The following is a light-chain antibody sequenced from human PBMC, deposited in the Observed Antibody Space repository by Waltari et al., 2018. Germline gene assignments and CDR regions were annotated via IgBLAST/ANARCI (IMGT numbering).Light chain of an antibody. CDR1: RSNTGSKY. J-gene: IGLJ3*02. V-gene: IGLV1-47*01. Sequence: HYVLTQPPSASGTPGKRVTISSSVIRSNTGSKYLYLYLQLPGSAPKLLSYVNRQRPSGVPDRFSGSKSGTSASLAISGLRSEDEADYYCAAWDDSLSAPLFGGGTKLTVL. CDR2: VNR. CDR3: AAWDDSLSAPL.